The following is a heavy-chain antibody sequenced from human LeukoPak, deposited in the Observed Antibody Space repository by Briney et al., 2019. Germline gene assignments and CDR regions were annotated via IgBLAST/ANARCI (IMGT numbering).Heavy chain of an antibody. Sequence: SETLSLTCTVSGGSISSGGYYWSWIRQHPGRGLECIGYIYYSGSTYCNPSIKSRVTISVDTSKNQFSLKLSSVTAADTAVYYCARAGLRLHHLDYWGQGTLVTVSS. CDR1: GGSISSGGYY. D-gene: IGHD5-12*01. V-gene: IGHV4-31*03. CDR3: ARAGLRLHHLDY. CDR2: IYYSGST. J-gene: IGHJ4*02.